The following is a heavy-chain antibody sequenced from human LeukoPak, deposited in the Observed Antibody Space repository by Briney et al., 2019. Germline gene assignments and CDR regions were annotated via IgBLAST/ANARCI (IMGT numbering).Heavy chain of an antibody. CDR1: GSTFSSYG. Sequence: GGSLRLSCAASGSTFSSYGMHWVRQAPGKGLEWVGSIKQDGSEKYYVDSVKGWFTFSRDSGKNSVYLQMSSLRADDTAVYYCASQRDGASDYWGQGTLVTVSS. J-gene: IGHJ4*02. CDR2: IKQDGSEK. D-gene: IGHD1-26*01. V-gene: IGHV3-7*01. CDR3: ASQRDGASDY.